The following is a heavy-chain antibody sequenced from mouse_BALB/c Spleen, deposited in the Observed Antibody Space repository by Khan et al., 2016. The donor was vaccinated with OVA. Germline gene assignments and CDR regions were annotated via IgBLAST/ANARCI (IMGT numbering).Heavy chain of an antibody. V-gene: IGHV3-2*02. CDR2: ISYSGST. J-gene: IGHJ4*01. CDR1: GYSNTTNYA. D-gene: IGHD1-1*01. Sequence: EVQLQESGPGLVKPSQSLSLTCTVTGYSNTTNYAWDWIRQFPGNKLEWMGYISYSGSTSHNPSLKSRISITRDTSKNQFFLQLNSVTTEDTATYYCARKNYYGYAVDYWGQGTSVTVSS. CDR3: ARKNYYGYAVDY.